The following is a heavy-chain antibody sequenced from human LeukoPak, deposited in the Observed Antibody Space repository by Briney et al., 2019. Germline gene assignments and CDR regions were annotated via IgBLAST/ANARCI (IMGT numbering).Heavy chain of an antibody. CDR2: ISWNSGSI. D-gene: IGHD2-2*02. CDR3: AKSRYCSSTSCYTGFDY. V-gene: IGHV3-9*03. J-gene: IGHJ4*02. CDR1: GFTFDDYA. Sequence: GGSLRLSCAASGFTFDDYAMHWVRQAPGKGLEWVSGISWNSGSIGYADSVKGRFTISRDNAKNSLYLQMNSLRAEDMALYYCAKSRYCSSTSCYTGFDYWGQGTLVTVSS.